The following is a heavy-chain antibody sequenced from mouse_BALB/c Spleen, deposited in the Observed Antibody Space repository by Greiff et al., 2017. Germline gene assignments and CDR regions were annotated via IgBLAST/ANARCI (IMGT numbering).Heavy chain of an antibody. Sequence: VQLQQSGAELVKPGASVKLSCTASGFNIKDTYMHWVKQRPEQGLEWIGRIDPANGNTKYDPKFQGKATITADTSSNTAYLQLSSLTSEDTAVYYCARSGDNYYYAMDYWGQGTSVTVSS. CDR1: GFNIKDTY. CDR2: IDPANGNT. CDR3: ARSGDNYYYAMDY. J-gene: IGHJ4*01. D-gene: IGHD1-3*01. V-gene: IGHV14-3*02.